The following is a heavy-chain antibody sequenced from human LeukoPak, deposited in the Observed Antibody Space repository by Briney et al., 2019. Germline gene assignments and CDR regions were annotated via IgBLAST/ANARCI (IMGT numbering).Heavy chain of an antibody. J-gene: IGHJ5*02. D-gene: IGHD2-21*01. V-gene: IGHV3-74*01. CDR3: ASSRSFNCFGP. CDR2: INPDGSTI. Sequence: GGSLRLSCAASGFIFRNYWMHWVRQAPGKGLVWVSRINPDGSTINYVDSVKGRFTISRDNAKNTLYLQMNSLRAEDTAVYFCASSRSFNCFGPWGQGTLVTVSS. CDR1: GFIFRNYW.